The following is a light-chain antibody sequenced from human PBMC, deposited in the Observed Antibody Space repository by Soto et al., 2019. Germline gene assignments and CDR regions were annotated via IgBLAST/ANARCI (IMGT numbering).Light chain of an antibody. CDR3: YSHTSGTRGV. CDR1: SSDVGDNKY. CDR2: DVS. Sequence: QSALTQPASVSGSPGQSITISCTGTSSDVGDNKYISWYQQHPGKAPKVMIYDVSNRPSGVSNRFSGSKSVNTASLTISGLQVEDEADYYCYSHTSGTRGVFGGGTKLTVL. J-gene: IGLJ2*01. V-gene: IGLV2-14*01.